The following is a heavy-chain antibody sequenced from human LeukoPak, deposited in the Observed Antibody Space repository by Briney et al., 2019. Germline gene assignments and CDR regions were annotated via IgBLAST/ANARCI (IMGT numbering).Heavy chain of an antibody. CDR2: IWYDGSNK. J-gene: IGHJ5*02. Sequence: GGSLRLSCAASGFTFSSYGMHWVRQAPGKGLEWVAVIWYDGSNKYYADSVKGRFTTSRDNSKNTLYLQMNSLRAEDTAVYYCARDSQYSSSWYNWFDPWGQGTLVTVSS. CDR1: GFTFSSYG. V-gene: IGHV3-33*01. CDR3: ARDSQYSSSWYNWFDP. D-gene: IGHD6-13*01.